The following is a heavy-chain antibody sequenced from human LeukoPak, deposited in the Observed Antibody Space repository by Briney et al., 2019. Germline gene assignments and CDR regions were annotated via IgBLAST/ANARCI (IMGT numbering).Heavy chain of an antibody. V-gene: IGHV7-4-1*02. CDR1: GYTFTSYA. D-gene: IGHD3-10*01. CDR2: INTNTGNP. Sequence: ASVKVSCKASGYTFTSYAMNWVRQAPGQGLEWMGWINTNTGNPTYAQGFTGRFVFSLDTSVSTAYLQISSLKAEDTAVYYCARGRALGSTMVRGVGSAFDIWGQGTMVTVSS. J-gene: IGHJ3*02. CDR3: ARGRALGSTMVRGVGSAFDI.